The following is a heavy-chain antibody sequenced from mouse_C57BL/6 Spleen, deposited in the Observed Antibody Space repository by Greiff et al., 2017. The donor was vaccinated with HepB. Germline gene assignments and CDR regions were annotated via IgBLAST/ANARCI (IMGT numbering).Heavy chain of an antibody. CDR1: GFSFTSYY. CDR2: IYPGSGNT. V-gene: IGHV1-66*01. Sequence: VQLQESGPELVKPGASVKISCKASGFSFTSYYIHWVKQRPGQGLEWIGWIYPGSGNTKYNEKFKGKATLTADTSSSTAYMQLSSLTSEDSAVYYCARDDGYYSYAMDYWGQGTSVTVSS. CDR3: ARDDGYYSYAMDY. J-gene: IGHJ4*01. D-gene: IGHD2-3*01.